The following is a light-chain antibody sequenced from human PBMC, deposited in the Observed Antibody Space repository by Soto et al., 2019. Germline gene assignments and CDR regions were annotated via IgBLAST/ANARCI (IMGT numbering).Light chain of an antibody. CDR3: QQYETYFRT. J-gene: IGKJ1*01. Sequence: ATRVMQSPASVAGAKGDRXSITCRANQDIGAYLAWYKQKPGKAPKVLIYDASTWQNGVPSRFSGSGPGTEFTLTICSLPPDDFAPYSGQQYETYFRTCAQGTKVDIK. CDR2: DAS. V-gene: IGKV1-8*01. CDR1: QDIGAY.